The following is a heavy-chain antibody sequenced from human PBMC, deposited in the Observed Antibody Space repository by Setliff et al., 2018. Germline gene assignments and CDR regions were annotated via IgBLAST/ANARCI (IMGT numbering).Heavy chain of an antibody. D-gene: IGHD4-4*01. CDR2: IYYRGDT. CDR3: ARDIHGGYSIHYFDY. Sequence: SETLSLTCTVSGASLSIGTYYWGWIRQPPGKGLEWIGRIYYRGDTYYNASLKGRLTISVDTAQNQFSLRLTSVTAADTAVYYCARDIHGGYSIHYFDYWGQGTLVTVSS. V-gene: IGHV4-39*02. J-gene: IGHJ4*02. CDR1: GASLSIGTYY.